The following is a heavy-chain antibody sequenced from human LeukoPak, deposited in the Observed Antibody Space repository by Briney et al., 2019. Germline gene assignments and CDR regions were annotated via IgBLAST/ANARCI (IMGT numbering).Heavy chain of an antibody. J-gene: IGHJ1*01. D-gene: IGHD4-17*01. V-gene: IGHV1-46*01. Sequence: QKLQGRVTMTRDMSTSTVYMELSSLRSEDTAVYYCARVHDYGDYALQHWGQGTLVTVSS. CDR3: ARVHDYGDYALQH.